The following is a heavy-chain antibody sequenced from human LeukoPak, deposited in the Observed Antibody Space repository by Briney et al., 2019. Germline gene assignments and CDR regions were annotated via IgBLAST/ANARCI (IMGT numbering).Heavy chain of an antibody. V-gene: IGHV3-23*01. CDR3: AKDISGGSCFDY. CDR2: ISGSGGST. Sequence: PGGSLRLSCAASGFAFSSYAMSWVRQAPGKGLEWVSAISGSGGSTYYADSVKGRFTISRDNSKNTLYLQMNSLRAEDTAVYYCAKDISGGSCFDYWGQGTLVTVSS. J-gene: IGHJ4*02. CDR1: GFAFSSYA. D-gene: IGHD2-15*01.